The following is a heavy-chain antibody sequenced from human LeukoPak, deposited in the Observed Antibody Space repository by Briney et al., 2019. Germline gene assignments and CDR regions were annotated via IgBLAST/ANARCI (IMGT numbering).Heavy chain of an antibody. CDR1: GFTFSQHW. Sequence: GGSLRLSCAASGFTFSQHWMIWVRQAPGKGLEWVAKISPDESHKTYADSVEGRFTISRDNAGKSLYLQMDSLRPDDTAVYYCARDPRWNFDYWGQGTPVAVSS. V-gene: IGHV3-7*04. D-gene: IGHD3-16*02. CDR2: ISPDESHK. J-gene: IGHJ4*02. CDR3: ARDPRWNFDY.